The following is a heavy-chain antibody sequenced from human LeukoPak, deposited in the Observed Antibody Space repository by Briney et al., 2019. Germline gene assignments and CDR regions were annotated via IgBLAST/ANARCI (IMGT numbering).Heavy chain of an antibody. V-gene: IGHV3-74*01. Sequence: PGGSLRLSCAASGLTYTNYWMHWVRQVPGKGLVWVSRIDIDGSGTSYADSVKGRFTISRDNAKNTLYLQMNSLRAEDTAVYYFATIFDYWGQGILVTVSS. CDR3: ATIFDY. CDR2: IDIDGSGT. J-gene: IGHJ4*02. D-gene: IGHD3-3*01. CDR1: GLTYTNYW.